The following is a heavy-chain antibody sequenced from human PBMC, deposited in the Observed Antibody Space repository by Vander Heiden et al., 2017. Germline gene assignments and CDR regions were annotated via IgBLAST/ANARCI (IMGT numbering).Heavy chain of an antibody. V-gene: IGHV1-8*01. CDR2: MNPNSGQT. CDR1: GYMFTTYD. Sequence: QVQLVQSGAEVRQPGASVKVSCETSGYMFTTYDINWVRQASGQGFEWMGWMNPNSGQTGYAQRFQGRVSMTRNTSNRTAYMELSSLRSDDTAVYYCLKGVYDTTGYNGYHWGQGSLVIVSS. CDR3: LKGVYDTTGYNGYH. J-gene: IGHJ4*02. D-gene: IGHD3-22*01.